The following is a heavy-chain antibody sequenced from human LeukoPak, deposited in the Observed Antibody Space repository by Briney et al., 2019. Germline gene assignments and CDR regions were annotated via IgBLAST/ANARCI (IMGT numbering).Heavy chain of an antibody. V-gene: IGHV3-23*01. CDR1: GFTFSSYA. Sequence: GGSLRLSCAASGFTFSSYAMSWVRQAPGKGLEWVSVISGSGDNTYYADSVKGRFTISRDNSKNTLYLQMNSLRAEDTAVYYCAKGSRSSWWVYYFDYWGQGTLVTVSS. D-gene: IGHD6-13*01. CDR2: ISGSGDNT. CDR3: AKGSRSSWWVYYFDY. J-gene: IGHJ4*02.